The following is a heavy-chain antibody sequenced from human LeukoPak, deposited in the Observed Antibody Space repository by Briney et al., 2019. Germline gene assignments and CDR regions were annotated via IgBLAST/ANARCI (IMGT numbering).Heavy chain of an antibody. J-gene: IGHJ4*02. CDR2: INSDGSSA. Sequence: GGSLRLSCAASGFTFNNYWMHWVRQAPGKGLVWVSGINSDGSSATYADSVKGRFTISRDNAKNTLYLEMNSLRAEDMAVYYCAIGVIITTAFDNWGQGTLVTVSS. CDR3: AIGVIITTAFDN. D-gene: IGHD3-22*01. CDR1: GFTFNNYW. V-gene: IGHV3-74*01.